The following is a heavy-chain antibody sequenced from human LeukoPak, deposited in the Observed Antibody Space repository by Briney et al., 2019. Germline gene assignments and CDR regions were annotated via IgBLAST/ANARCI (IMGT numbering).Heavy chain of an antibody. D-gene: IGHD3-22*01. V-gene: IGHV3-23*01. Sequence: GGSLRHSCAASGFTFSSYAMSWVRQAPGKGLEWVSAISGSGGSTYYADSVKGRFTISRDNSKNTLYLQMNSLRPEDTAVYYCAKCRLDSSGYYLFDYWGQGTLVTVSS. CDR2: ISGSGGST. CDR3: AKCRLDSSGYYLFDY. J-gene: IGHJ4*02. CDR1: GFTFSSYA.